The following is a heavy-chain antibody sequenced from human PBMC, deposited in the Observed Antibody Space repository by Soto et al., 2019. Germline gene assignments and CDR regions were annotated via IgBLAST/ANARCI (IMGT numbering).Heavy chain of an antibody. J-gene: IGHJ4*02. D-gene: IGHD3-16*02. CDR1: GGSISSGDYY. CDR3: ARYLPNLYYDYVWGSYRPGFDDFDD. CDR2: IYYSGST. Sequence: PSETLSLTCTVSGGSISSGDYYWSWIRQPPGKGLEWIGYIYYSGSTYYNPSLKSRVTISVDTSKNQFSLKLSSVTAADTAVYYCARYLPNLYYDYVWGSYRPGFDDFDDWGQGTLVTGSS. V-gene: IGHV4-30-4*01.